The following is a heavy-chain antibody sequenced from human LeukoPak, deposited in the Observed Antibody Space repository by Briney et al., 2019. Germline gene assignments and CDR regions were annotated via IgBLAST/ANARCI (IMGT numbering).Heavy chain of an antibody. CDR1: GYTFTGCY. V-gene: IGHV1-2*02. D-gene: IGHD1-1*01. J-gene: IGHJ4*02. CDR2: INPNSGGT. Sequence: ASVRVSCKASGYTFTGCYVHWVRQAPGQGLEWMGWINPNSGGTKDAQKFQGRVTMTRDTSISTAYMELSSLRSDDTAVYYCARSVEQLANFDYWGLGILVAVSS. CDR3: ARSVEQLANFDY.